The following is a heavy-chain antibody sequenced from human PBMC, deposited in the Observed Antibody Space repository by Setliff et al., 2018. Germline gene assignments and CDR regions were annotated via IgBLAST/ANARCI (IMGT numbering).Heavy chain of an antibody. CDR3: ARGLNTESWTPLY. D-gene: IGHD2-15*01. J-gene: IGHJ4*02. CDR1: GGSMTDFF. V-gene: IGHV4-4*08. Sequence: PSETLSLTCSVAGGSMTDFFWHWFRRPPGKGLEWIGYIYTKGGTNCSPSLKSRVTMSVDRSRNQFSLTLSSVSAADMAVYYCARGLNTESWTPLYWSPGTLVTVSS. CDR2: IYTKGGT.